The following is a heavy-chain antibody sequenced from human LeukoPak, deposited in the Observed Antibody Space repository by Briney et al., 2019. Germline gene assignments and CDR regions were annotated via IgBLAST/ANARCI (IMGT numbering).Heavy chain of an antibody. CDR2: IYYTGST. D-gene: IGHD6-13*01. J-gene: IGHJ4*02. CDR1: GGSINSYY. V-gene: IGHV4-59*01. CDR3: ARFSGGSWFDY. Sequence: SETLSLTCTVSGGSINSYYWSRIRQPPGKGLEWIGYIYYTGSTNYNPSLRSRVTMSVDTSKNQFSLKLSSVTAADTAVYYCARFSGGSWFDYWGQGTLVTVSS.